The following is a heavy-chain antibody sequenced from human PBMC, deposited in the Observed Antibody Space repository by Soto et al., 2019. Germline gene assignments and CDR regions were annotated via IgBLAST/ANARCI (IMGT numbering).Heavy chain of an antibody. CDR2: INAGNGNT. CDR3: ARGGEPIDY. J-gene: IGHJ4*02. Sequence: GASVKVSCKASGYIFTSYAMHWVRQAPGQRLEWMGWINAGNGNTKYSRKLQGRATITRDTSASTAYMELSSLRSEDTAVYYCARGGEPIDYWGQGTLVTVSS. CDR1: GYIFTSYA. D-gene: IGHD2-21*01. V-gene: IGHV1-3*01.